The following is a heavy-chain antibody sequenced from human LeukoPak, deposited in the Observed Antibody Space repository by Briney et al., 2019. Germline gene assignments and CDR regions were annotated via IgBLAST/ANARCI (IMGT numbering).Heavy chain of an antibody. CDR2: IIPIFGTA. Sequence: SVKVSCKASGGTFSSYAISWVRQAPGQGLEWMGGIIPIFGTANYAQKFQGRVTITTDESTSTAYMELSSLRSEDTAVYYCARDYSIAARGVDYWGQGTLVTVSS. D-gene: IGHD6-6*01. V-gene: IGHV1-69*05. CDR3: ARDYSIAARGVDY. CDR1: GGTFSSYA. J-gene: IGHJ4*02.